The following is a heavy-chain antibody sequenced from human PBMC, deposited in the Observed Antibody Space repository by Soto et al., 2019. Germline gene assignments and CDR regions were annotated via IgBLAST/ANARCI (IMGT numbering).Heavy chain of an antibody. J-gene: IGHJ3*01. V-gene: IGHV1-18*01. Sequence: QAQLVQSGAEVKKPGASVKVSCKASGYTFNSYGINWVRLAPGQGLEWVAWISDYNGKTAHAERLQGSVTMTTDTSTSTAYLELRSLRSDDTALYYCARDTRGLNSDAFDVRGQGTMVTVSS. CDR2: ISDYNGKT. CDR1: GYTFNSYG. D-gene: IGHD3-10*01. CDR3: ARDTRGLNSDAFDV.